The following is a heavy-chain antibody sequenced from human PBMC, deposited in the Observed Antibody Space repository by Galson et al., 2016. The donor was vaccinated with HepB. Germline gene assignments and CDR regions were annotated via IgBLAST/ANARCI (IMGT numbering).Heavy chain of an antibody. CDR2: INHSGNS. CDR3: ARVSLQLGGDSSCYLPRFCYGMDV. CDR1: GGSFSGYF. J-gene: IGHJ6*02. Sequence: SETLSLTCAVYGGSFSGYFWSWIRQPPGKGLEWIGEINHSGNSNYNPSLKSRVTISVDTSKNQFSLKLSSVTAADTAVYYCARVSLQLGGDSSCYLPRFCYGMDVWGQGTTVTVSS. D-gene: IGHD6-25*01. V-gene: IGHV4-34*01.